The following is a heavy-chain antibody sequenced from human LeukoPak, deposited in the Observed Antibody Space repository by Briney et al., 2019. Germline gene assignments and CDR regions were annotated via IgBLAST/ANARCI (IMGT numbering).Heavy chain of an antibody. Sequence: NPSETMSLTCAAYGGSFSCYYWSWIRQPPGKGLEWVGEINHSGSTNYNPSLKSRVTISVDTSKNQFSLKLSSVTAADTAVYYCAGLVVVTAISSDYWGQGTLVTVSS. J-gene: IGHJ4*02. V-gene: IGHV4-34*01. CDR3: AGLVVVTAISSDY. D-gene: IGHD2-21*02. CDR2: INHSGST. CDR1: GGSFSCYY.